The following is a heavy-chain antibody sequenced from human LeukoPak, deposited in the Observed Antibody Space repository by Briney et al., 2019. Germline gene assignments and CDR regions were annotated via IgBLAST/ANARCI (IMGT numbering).Heavy chain of an antibody. V-gene: IGHV1-2*02. CDR1: GYTFTDYD. J-gene: IGHJ4*02. CDR2: INPHSGGT. D-gene: IGHD6-13*01. CDR3: ARVGAAADFY. Sequence: ASVKVSCKASGYTFTDYDLHWVRQAPGHGLEWMGWINPHSGGTNYAQKFQGRVTMTRDTSIGTAYMELSRVRYDDTAEYYCARVGAAADFYLGQGTMVTVSS.